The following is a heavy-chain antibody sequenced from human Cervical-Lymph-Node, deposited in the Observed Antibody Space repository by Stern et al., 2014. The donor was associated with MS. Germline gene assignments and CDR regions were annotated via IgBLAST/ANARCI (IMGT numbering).Heavy chain of an antibody. CDR1: GGTFSTSG. V-gene: IGHV1-69*06. J-gene: IGHJ5*02. Sequence: QVQLVQSGAEVKKPGSSVKVSCKASGGTFSTSGISWVRQAPGQGLEWMGGIIPVLGTKNYAQKFRGRPKITADTSTSTVHMALSSLTSEDTAVYYCARDLGVGPSVSWGQGTVVTVSS. CDR2: IIPVLGTK. D-gene: IGHD1-26*01. CDR3: ARDLGVGPSVS.